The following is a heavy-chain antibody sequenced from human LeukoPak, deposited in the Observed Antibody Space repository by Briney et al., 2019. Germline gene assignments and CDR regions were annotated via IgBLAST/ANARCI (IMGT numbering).Heavy chain of an antibody. CDR2: ISSSGSTI. J-gene: IGHJ6*04. CDR3: ARAMVRGVIIHYYYYGMDV. CDR1: GFTFSSYE. Sequence: GGSLRLSCAASGFTFSSYEMNWVRQAPGKGLVWVSYISSSGSTIYYADSVKGRFTISRDNAKNSLYLQMNSLRAEDTAVYYCARAMVRGVIIHYYYYGMDVWGKGTTVTVSS. V-gene: IGHV3-48*03. D-gene: IGHD3-10*01.